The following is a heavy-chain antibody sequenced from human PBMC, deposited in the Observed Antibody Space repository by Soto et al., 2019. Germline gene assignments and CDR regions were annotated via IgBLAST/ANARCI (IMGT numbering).Heavy chain of an antibody. CDR2: VHFSGSL. Sequence: QVQLQESGPGLVRPSETLSLTCSVSDNSLSSTSYYWSWIRQPPGRGLEWIGFVHFSGSLHYNASLRNRAIISVDTSRRQISLQLTSVTAADTAVYFCGRGGDDHKMGRHWGQGTLVTVSS. V-gene: IGHV4-61*01. CDR3: GRGGDDHKMGRH. CDR1: DNSLSSTSYY. J-gene: IGHJ1*01. D-gene: IGHD2-8*01.